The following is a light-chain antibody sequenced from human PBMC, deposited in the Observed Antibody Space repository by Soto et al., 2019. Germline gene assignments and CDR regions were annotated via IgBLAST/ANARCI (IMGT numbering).Light chain of an antibody. V-gene: IGLV2-23*02. CDR1: TSDVGNFDL. CDR2: EVN. J-gene: IGLJ2*01. Sequence: QSALTQPASVSGSPGQSITISCTGTTSDVGNFDLVSWYQRHPGKAPQLIIYEVNKRPSGVSNLFSGSKSGNTASLTISGLQAEDEADYSCCSYAGIRGWIFGGGTKLTVL. CDR3: CSYAGIRGWI.